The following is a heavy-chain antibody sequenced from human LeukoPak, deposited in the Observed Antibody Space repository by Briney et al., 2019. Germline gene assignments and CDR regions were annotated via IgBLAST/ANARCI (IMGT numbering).Heavy chain of an antibody. Sequence: GASVKVSCKASGGTFSSYAISWVRQAPGQGLEWMGRIIPILGIANYAQKFQGRVTITADKSTSTAYMELSSLRSEVTAVYYCARASGSGSYYDWGQGTLVTVSS. CDR3: ARASGSGSYYD. D-gene: IGHD1-26*01. CDR2: IIPILGIA. J-gene: IGHJ4*02. CDR1: GGTFSSYA. V-gene: IGHV1-69*04.